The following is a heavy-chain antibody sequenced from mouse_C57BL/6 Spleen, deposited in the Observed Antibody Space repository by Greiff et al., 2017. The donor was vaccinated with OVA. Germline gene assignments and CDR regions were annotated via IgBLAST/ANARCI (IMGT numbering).Heavy chain of an antibody. CDR3: ARRATFYAMDY. D-gene: IGHD3-1*01. J-gene: IGHJ4*01. V-gene: IGHV5-17*01. Sequence: EVQRVESGGGLVKPGGSLKLSCAASGFTFSDYGMHWVRQAPEKGLEWVAYISSGSSTIYYADTVKGRFTISRDNAKNTLFLQMTSLRSEDTAMYYCARRATFYAMDYWGQGTSVTVSS. CDR2: ISSGSSTI. CDR1: GFTFSDYG.